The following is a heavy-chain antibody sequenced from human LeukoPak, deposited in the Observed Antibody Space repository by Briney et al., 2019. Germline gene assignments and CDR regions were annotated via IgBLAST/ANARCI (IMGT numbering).Heavy chain of an antibody. J-gene: IGHJ4*02. CDR2: ISGSGGST. V-gene: IGHV3-23*01. Sequence: GGSLRLSCAASGFTFSSHAMNWVRQAPGKGLEWVSAISGSGGSTYYADSVKGRFTISRDNSKNTLYLQMNSLRAEDTAVYYCAKAVSGNYIKGFDYWGQGTLVTVSS. CDR3: AKAVSGNYIKGFDY. CDR1: GFTFSSHA. D-gene: IGHD1-26*01.